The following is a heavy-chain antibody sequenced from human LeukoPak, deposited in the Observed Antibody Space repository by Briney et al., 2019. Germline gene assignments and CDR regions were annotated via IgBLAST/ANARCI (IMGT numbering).Heavy chain of an antibody. Sequence: SVKVSCTASGGTFSSYAISWGRQAPGQGLEWMGRIIPIFGTANYAQKFQGRVTITTDESTSTAYMELSSLRSEDTAVYYCASCYSSGWYGVLDYWGQGTLVTVSS. J-gene: IGHJ4*02. V-gene: IGHV1-69*05. D-gene: IGHD6-19*01. CDR3: ASCYSSGWYGVLDY. CDR2: IIPIFGTA. CDR1: GGTFSSYA.